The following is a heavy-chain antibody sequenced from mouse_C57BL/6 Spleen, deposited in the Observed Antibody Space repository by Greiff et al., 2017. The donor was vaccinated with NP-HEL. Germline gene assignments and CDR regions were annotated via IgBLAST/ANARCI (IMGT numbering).Heavy chain of an antibody. Sequence: EVQLVESGGGLVKPGGSLKLSCAASGFTFSDYGMHWVRQAPEQGLEWVAYISSGSSTIYYADTVKGRFTISRDNAKNTLFLQMTSLRSEDTAMYYCARDYYGSKAYWGQGTLVTVSA. CDR3: ARDYYGSKAY. D-gene: IGHD1-1*01. CDR2: ISSGSSTI. V-gene: IGHV5-17*01. J-gene: IGHJ3*01. CDR1: GFTFSDYG.